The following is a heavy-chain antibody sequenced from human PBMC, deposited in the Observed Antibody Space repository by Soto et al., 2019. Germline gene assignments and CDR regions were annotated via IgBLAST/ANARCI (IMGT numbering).Heavy chain of an antibody. D-gene: IGHD3-10*01. CDR2: FDPEDGET. J-gene: IGHJ4*02. V-gene: IGHV1-24*01. CDR3: ATGGPAGDFDY. CDR1: GYTLNELS. Sequence: PGPSVKVSCKVSGYTLNELSMHWVRQAPGKGLEWMGGFDPEDGETVYAQKFQGRVTMTEDTSTDTANMELSSLRSEDTAVYYCATGGPAGDFDYWGQGTLVTVSS.